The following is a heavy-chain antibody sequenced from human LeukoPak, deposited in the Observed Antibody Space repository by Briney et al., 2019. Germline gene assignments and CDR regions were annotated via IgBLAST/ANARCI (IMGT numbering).Heavy chain of an antibody. J-gene: IGHJ4*02. CDR2: IYYSGST. D-gene: IGHD3-22*01. V-gene: IGHV4-39*02. CDR3: ARDSPRHGDSSGYYFIDFDY. CDR1: GGSISSSSYY. Sequence: SETLSLTCTVSGGSISSSSYYWGWIRQPPGKGLEWIGSIYYSGSTYYNPSLKSRVTISVDTSKNQFSLKLSSVTAADTAVYYCARDSPRHGDSSGYYFIDFDYWGQGTLVTVSS.